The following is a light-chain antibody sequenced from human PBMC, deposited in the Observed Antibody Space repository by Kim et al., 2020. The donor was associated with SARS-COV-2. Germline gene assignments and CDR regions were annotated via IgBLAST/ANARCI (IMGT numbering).Light chain of an antibody. Sequence: LSLSPGERATLSCRASQSVSSYLAWYQQKPGQAPRLLIYDASNRATGIPARFSGSGSGTDFTLTISSLEPEDFAVYYCQQRSNWHTFGQGTKLEIK. J-gene: IGKJ2*01. CDR3: QQRSNWHT. V-gene: IGKV3-11*01. CDR1: QSVSSY. CDR2: DAS.